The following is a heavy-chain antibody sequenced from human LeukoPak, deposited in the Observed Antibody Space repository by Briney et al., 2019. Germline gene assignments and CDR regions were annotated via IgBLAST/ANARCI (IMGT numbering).Heavy chain of an antibody. D-gene: IGHD3-22*01. CDR1: GFTFSSYA. CDR3: AKVKDSSGYYSPYFDY. Sequence: GGSLRLSCAASGFTFSSYAMSWVRQAPGKGLEWVSAISGSGGSTYYANSVKGRFTISRDNSKNTLYLQMNSLRAEDTAVYYCAKVKDSSGYYSPYFDYWGQGTLVTVSS. CDR2: ISGSGGST. J-gene: IGHJ4*02. V-gene: IGHV3-23*01.